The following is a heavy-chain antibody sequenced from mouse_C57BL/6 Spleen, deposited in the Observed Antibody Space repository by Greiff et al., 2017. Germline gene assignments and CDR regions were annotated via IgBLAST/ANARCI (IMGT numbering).Heavy chain of an antibody. CDR3: ARRKIAMDY. Sequence: VQLQQPGAELVRPGSSVKLSCKASGYTFTSYWMDWVKQRPGQGLEWIGNIYPSDSETHYNQKFKDKATMTVDKSSSTAYMQLSSLTSEDSAVYYCARRKIAMDYWGQGTSVTVSS. V-gene: IGHV1-61*01. J-gene: IGHJ4*01. CDR1: GYTFTSYW. CDR2: IYPSDSET.